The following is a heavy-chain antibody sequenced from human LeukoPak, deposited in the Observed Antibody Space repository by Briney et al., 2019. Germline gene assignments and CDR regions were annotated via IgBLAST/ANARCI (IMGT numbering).Heavy chain of an antibody. CDR3: ARRDGYNAHTL. D-gene: IGHD5-24*01. Sequence: PSETLSLTCTVSGGSISSYYWSWIWQPPGKGLEWIGYIYTSGSTNYNPSLKSRVTISVDTSKNQFSLKLSSVTAADTAVYYCARRDGYNAHTLWGQGTLVTVSS. V-gene: IGHV4-4*09. J-gene: IGHJ4*02. CDR1: GGSISSYY. CDR2: IYTSGST.